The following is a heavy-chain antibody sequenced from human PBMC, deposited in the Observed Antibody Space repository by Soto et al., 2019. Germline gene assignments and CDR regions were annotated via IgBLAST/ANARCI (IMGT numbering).Heavy chain of an antibody. CDR2: IGEHGGGM. Sequence: GGSLRLSCAASGFTFRNFWMNWVRQAPGKGMEWVANIGEHGGGMNYVDSVRGRFTVSRDNAKNSLYLQMNSLRAEDTAVYYCARGTPKPGVDYWGQGTLVTVSS. D-gene: IGHD7-27*01. V-gene: IGHV3-7*03. CDR3: ARGTPKPGVDY. J-gene: IGHJ4*01. CDR1: GFTFRNFW.